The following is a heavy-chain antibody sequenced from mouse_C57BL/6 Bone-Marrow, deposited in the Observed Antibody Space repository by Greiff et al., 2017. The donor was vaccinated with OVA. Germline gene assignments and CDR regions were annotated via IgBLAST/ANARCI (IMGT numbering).Heavy chain of an antibody. D-gene: IGHD2-1*01. V-gene: IGHV1-54*01. CDR3: ARAYGNYVLDD. CDR1: GYAFTNYL. Sequence: VKLMESGAELVRPGTSVKVSCKASGYAFTNYLIEWVKQRPGQGLEWIGVINPGSGGTNYNEKFKGKATLTADKSSSTAYMQLSSLTSEDSAVYFCARAYGNYVLDDWGQGTTLTVSS. J-gene: IGHJ2*01. CDR2: INPGSGGT.